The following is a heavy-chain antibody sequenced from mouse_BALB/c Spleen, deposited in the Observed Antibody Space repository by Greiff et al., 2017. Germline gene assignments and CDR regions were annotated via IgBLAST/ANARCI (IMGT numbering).Heavy chain of an antibody. CDR2: IYPGDGDT. CDR1: GYAFSSYW. CDR3: ARSGYYGSSYYFDY. Sequence: QVQLQQSGAELVRPGSSVKISCKASGYAFSSYWMNWVKQRPGQGLEWIGQIYPGDGDTNYNGKFKGKATLTADKSSSTAYMQLSSLTSEDSAVYFCARSGYYGSSYYFDYWGQGTTLTGSS. V-gene: IGHV1-80*01. D-gene: IGHD1-1*01. J-gene: IGHJ2*01.